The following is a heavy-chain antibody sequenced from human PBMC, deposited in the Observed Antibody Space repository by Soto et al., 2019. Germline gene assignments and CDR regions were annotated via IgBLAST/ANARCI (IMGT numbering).Heavy chain of an antibody. Sequence: SETLSLTCTVSGGTIISYYWRWIRQPPGKGLEWIGYIYYSGSTNYNPSLKSRVTISVDTSKNQFSLKLSSVTAADTAVYYCARSPERLWSGTLWGQGTLVTVSS. CDR3: ARSPERLWSGTL. CDR2: IYYSGST. J-gene: IGHJ4*02. CDR1: GGTIISYY. D-gene: IGHD3-3*01. V-gene: IGHV4-59*01.